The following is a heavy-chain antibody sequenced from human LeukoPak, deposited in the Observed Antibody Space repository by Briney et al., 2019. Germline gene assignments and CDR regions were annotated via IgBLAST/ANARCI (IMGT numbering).Heavy chain of an antibody. CDR2: INHSGST. Sequence: SETLSLTCAVYGGSFSGYYWSWTRQPPGKGLEWIGEINHSGSTNYNPSLKSRVTISVDTSKNQFSLKLSSVTAADTAVYYCARVATIDNWFDPWGQGTLVTVSS. J-gene: IGHJ5*02. CDR1: GGSFSGYY. D-gene: IGHD5-12*01. V-gene: IGHV4-34*01. CDR3: ARVATIDNWFDP.